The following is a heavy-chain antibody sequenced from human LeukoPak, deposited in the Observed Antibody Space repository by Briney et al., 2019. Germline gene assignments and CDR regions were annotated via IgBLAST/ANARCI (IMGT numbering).Heavy chain of an antibody. CDR2: ISYDESQK. J-gene: IGHJ4*02. CDR1: GFTLSSFT. D-gene: IGHD6-13*01. Sequence: PGRSLRLSRAASGFTLSSFTMHWVRHNPGKGLEWVAVISYDESQKWYADSVKGRFTISRDISKNTLYLEMDSLRGEDTAVYYCARAYDSSWHNFDYWGQGSLVTVSS. CDR3: ARAYDSSWHNFDY. V-gene: IGHV3-30-3*01.